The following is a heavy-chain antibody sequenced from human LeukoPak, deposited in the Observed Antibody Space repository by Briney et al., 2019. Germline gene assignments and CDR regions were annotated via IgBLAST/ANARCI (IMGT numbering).Heavy chain of an antibody. Sequence: SETLSLTCTVSGYSISSGYYWGWIRQPPGKGLEWIGSIYHSGSTYYNPSLKSRVTILEDTSKNQFSLKLTSVTAADTAVYFCARGGYYGMDVWGQATTVTVSS. J-gene: IGHJ6*02. CDR2: IYHSGST. CDR1: GYSISSGYY. CDR3: ARGGYYGMDV. V-gene: IGHV4-38-2*02.